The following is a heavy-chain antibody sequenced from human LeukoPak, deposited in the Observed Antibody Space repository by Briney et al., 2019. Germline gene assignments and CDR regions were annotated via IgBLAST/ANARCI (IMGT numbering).Heavy chain of an antibody. CDR1: GGSISSGSYY. CDR3: ARGASFDP. J-gene: IGHJ5*02. D-gene: IGHD2-2*01. CDR2: LYTSGST. V-gene: IGHV4-61*02. Sequence: PSETLSLTCTVSGGSISSGSYYWSWIRQPAGKGLEWIGRLYTSGSTNYNPSLKSRVSISVDTSKNQFSLKLSSVTAADTAVYYCARGASFDPWGQGTLVTVSS.